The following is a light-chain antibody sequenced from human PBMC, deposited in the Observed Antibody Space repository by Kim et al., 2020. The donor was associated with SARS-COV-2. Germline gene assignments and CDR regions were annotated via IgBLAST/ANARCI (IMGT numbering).Light chain of an antibody. CDR2: AAS. J-gene: IGKJ2*01. V-gene: IGKV1-39*01. Sequence: DIQMTQSPSSLSASVGDRVTITCRSSQSINKYLNWYQQKPGKAPKLLIYAASSLQSGVPSRFSGSGSGTDFSLTISSLQPEDFATYYCKQSYSTPYTFGQGTKLEI. CDR1: QSINKY. CDR3: KQSYSTPYT.